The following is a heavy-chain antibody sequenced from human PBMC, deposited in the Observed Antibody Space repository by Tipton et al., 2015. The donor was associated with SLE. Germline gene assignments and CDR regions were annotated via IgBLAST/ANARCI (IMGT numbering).Heavy chain of an antibody. CDR1: GGSIGSYR. V-gene: IGHV4-59*08. CDR2: IYYSGST. CDR3: ARHRMMDSSSWAYYFDY. J-gene: IGHJ4*02. D-gene: IGHD6-13*01. Sequence: TLSLTCTVSGGSIGSYRWSWIRQPPGKGLEWIGYIYYSGSTNYNPSLKSRVTMSIDTSKNQFSLRLRSVTAADTAVYYCARHRMMDSSSWAYYFDYWGQGTLVTVSS.